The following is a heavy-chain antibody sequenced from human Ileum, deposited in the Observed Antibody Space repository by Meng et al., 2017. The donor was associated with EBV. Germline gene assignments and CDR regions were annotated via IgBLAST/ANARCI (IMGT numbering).Heavy chain of an antibody. CDR1: GDSVSSDKTA. CDR2: TYRRSRWYY. V-gene: IGHV6-1*01. Sequence: QLQLQESGPGLVQPSQSLSLSCVISGDSVSSDKTAWNWIRQSPSRGLEWLGRTYRRSRWYYDYALSVKSRINISPDTSMNQVSLQLNSVTDEDTGIYYCATSRIAKFDRWGQGTLVTVSS. CDR3: ATSRIAKFDR. J-gene: IGHJ5*02.